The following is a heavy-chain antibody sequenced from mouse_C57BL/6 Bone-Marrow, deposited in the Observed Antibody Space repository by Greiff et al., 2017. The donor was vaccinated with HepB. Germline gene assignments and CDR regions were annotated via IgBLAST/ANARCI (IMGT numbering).Heavy chain of an antibody. CDR2: ISSGGGYT. V-gene: IGHV5-6*01. CDR3: ARHRHWYFDV. CDR1: GFTFSSDG. J-gene: IGHJ1*03. Sequence: EVQLVESGGDLVKPGGSLKLSCAASGFTFSSDGMSWVRQTPDKRLEWVATISSGGGYTYYPDSVKGRFTISRDKAKNTLYLQMSSLKSEDTAMYYCARHRHWYFDVWGTGTTVTVSS.